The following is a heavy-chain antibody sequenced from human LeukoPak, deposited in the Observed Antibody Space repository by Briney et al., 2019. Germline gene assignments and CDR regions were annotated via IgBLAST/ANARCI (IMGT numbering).Heavy chain of an antibody. J-gene: IGHJ6*02. CDR1: GFTFGSHA. CDR2: IFGSGGSP. V-gene: IGHV3-23*01. D-gene: IGHD2/OR15-2a*01. Sequence: GGSLRLSCAASGFTFGSHAMYWVRQAPGKGLEWVAGIFGSGGSPHYADPVEGRFTISRDNSKDSLYLQMNSLTTDDTALYYCGTWAFYHSLDVWGQGTTVTVSS. CDR3: GTWAFYHSLDV.